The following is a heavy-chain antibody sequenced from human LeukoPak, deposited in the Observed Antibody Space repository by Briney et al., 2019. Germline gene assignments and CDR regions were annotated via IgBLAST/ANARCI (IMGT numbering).Heavy chain of an antibody. CDR1: GFTFTNYW. V-gene: IGHV5-51*01. Sequence: GESLKISCKGSGFTFTNYWIGWVRQMPGKGLEWMGIIYPGDSDTRYSPSFQGQVTISADKSISTVYLQWSSLKASDTAMYYCSTFSSGTYYAPLECWGQGTLVTVSS. J-gene: IGHJ4*02. D-gene: IGHD3-10*01. CDR3: STFSSGTYYAPLEC. CDR2: IYPGDSDT.